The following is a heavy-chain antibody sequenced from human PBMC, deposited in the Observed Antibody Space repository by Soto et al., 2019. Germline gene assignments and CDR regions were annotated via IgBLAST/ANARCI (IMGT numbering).Heavy chain of an antibody. CDR3: ARMETFGSLNWFDP. J-gene: IGHJ5*02. CDR2: MNPGSGDT. V-gene: IGHV1-8*01. CDR1: GYSFTNND. Sequence: ASVKVSCKASGYSFTNNDVSWLRQSTGQGLEWMGWMNPGSGDTGYAQKFQGRVTMTRDISIATAYMELSSLRSDDTATYYCARMETFGSLNWFDPWGQGTLVTVSS. D-gene: IGHD3-16*01.